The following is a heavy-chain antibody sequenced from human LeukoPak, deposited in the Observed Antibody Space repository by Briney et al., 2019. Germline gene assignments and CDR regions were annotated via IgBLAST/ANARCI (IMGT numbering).Heavy chain of an antibody. Sequence: SQTLSLTCTVSGGSINSDDYWSWIRQPPGKGLEWIGHINNSGNKYYNPSLRSRVTISADTSRNQFSLMLNSVTAADTAMYYCARDGYNHGGRLLDYWGQGTLVTVSS. J-gene: IGHJ4*02. CDR3: ARDGYNHGGRLLDY. V-gene: IGHV4-30-4*01. D-gene: IGHD5-18*01. CDR1: GGSINSDDY. CDR2: INNSGNK.